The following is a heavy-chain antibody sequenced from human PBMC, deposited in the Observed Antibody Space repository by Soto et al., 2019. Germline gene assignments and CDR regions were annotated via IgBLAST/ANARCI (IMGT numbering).Heavy chain of an antibody. V-gene: IGHV4-31*03. CDR3: AREPSI. CDR1: GASIGSGVYY. Sequence: QVQLQESGPGLLKPSQTLSLTCTVSGASIGSGVYYGPGIRQHPGKGLEWIGYIYYSGTTYYNPSLKSRLTISVDTSKNQFSLKLSSVTAADTAVYYCAREPSIWGQGTLVTVSS. J-gene: IGHJ4*02. CDR2: IYYSGTT.